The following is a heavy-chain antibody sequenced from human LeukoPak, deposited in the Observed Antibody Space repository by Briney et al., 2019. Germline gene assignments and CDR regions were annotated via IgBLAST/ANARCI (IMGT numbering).Heavy chain of an antibody. V-gene: IGHV3-21*04. CDR2: ISDTGYYI. CDR3: ARLSTAAADGDY. CDR1: GFTFSRYS. J-gene: IGHJ4*01. Sequence: GGSLRLSCAASGFTFSRYSMNWVRQAPGKGLEWVSSISDTGYYIYYADSVKGRFTISRDNAKNSLDLQMNNLRVEDTAVYYCARLSTAAADGDYWGHGTLVTVSS. D-gene: IGHD6-13*01.